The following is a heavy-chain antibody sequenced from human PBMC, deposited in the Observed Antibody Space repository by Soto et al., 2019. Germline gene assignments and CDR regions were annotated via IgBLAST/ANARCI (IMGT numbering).Heavy chain of an antibody. CDR2: ISYDGSNK. J-gene: IGHJ5*02. Sequence: GESLKISCAASGFTFSSYAMHWVRQAPGKGLEWVAVISYDGSNKYYADSVKGRFTISRDNSKNTLYLQMNSLRAEDTAVYYCARAGHYYDSSGYLGSWFDPWGQGTLVTVSS. CDR1: GFTFSSYA. D-gene: IGHD3-22*01. V-gene: IGHV3-30-3*01. CDR3: ARAGHYYDSSGYLGSWFDP.